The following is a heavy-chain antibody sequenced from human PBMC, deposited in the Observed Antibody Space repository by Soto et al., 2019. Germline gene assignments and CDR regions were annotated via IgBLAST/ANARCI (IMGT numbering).Heavy chain of an antibody. CDR3: ATELGENPTSPFDA. CDR1: GVTFSSET. D-gene: IGHD3-10*01. Sequence: QVQLVQSGADVKKPGSSVKVSCQASGVTFSSETLGWVRQAPGQGLEWVGGIIPLFGTASYAQKFQGRATITADESTSTVNMELSSLRSDDTAVYFCATELGENPTSPFDAWVQGTLVTVSS. J-gene: IGHJ4*02. V-gene: IGHV1-69*01. CDR2: IIPLFGTA.